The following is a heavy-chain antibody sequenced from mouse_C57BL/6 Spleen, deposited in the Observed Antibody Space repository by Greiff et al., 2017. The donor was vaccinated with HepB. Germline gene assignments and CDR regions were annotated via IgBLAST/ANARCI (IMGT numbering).Heavy chain of an antibody. J-gene: IGHJ1*03. CDR3: ARTPIYYGNSRWYFDV. V-gene: IGHV1-18*01. D-gene: IGHD2-1*01. Sequence: VQLQQSGPELVKPGASVKIPCKASGYTFTDYNMDWVKQSHGKSLEWIGDINPNNGGTIYNQKFKGKATLTVDKSSSTAYMELRSLTSEDTAVYYCARTPIYYGNSRWYFDVWGTGTTVTVSS. CDR2: INPNNGGT. CDR1: GYTFTDYN.